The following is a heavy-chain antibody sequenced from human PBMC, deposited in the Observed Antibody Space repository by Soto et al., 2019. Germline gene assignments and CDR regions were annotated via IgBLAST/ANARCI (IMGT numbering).Heavy chain of an antibody. J-gene: IGHJ3*02. CDR1: GGSFSGYY. CDR2: INHSGST. D-gene: IGHD3-22*01. Sequence: SETLSLTCAVYGGSFSGYYWSWIRPPPGKGLEWIGEINHSGSTNYNPSLKSRVTISVDTSKNQFSLELSSVTAADTAVYYCRQWDSSGYYYRAFDIWGQGTMVTVSS. V-gene: IGHV4-34*01. CDR3: RQWDSSGYYYRAFDI.